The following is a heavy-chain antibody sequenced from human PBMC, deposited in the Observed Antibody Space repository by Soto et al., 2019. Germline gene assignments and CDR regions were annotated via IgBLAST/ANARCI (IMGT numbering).Heavy chain of an antibody. D-gene: IGHD5-12*01. CDR1: GFTFSSYA. Sequence: TGGSLRLSCSASGFTFSSYAMHWVHQAPGKGLEYVSGIRGNGDPPFYADSVKGRFTISRDNSKNTLYLQMSSLSADDTAVYYCVKSRGGNNFDFFDWGQGALVTVSS. CDR3: VKSRGGNNFDFFD. CDR2: IRGNGDPP. J-gene: IGHJ4*02. V-gene: IGHV3-64D*06.